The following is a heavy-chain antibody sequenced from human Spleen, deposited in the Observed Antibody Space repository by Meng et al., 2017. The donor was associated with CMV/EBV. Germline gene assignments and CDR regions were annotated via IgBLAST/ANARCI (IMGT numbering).Heavy chain of an antibody. CDR1: GYSFTSYW. V-gene: IGHV5-51*01. CDR3: ARRGTAPIAVAGSFDY. D-gene: IGHD6-19*01. CDR2: IYPGDSDT. J-gene: IGHJ4*02. Sequence: GESLKISCKGSGYSFTSYWIAWVRQMPGKGLEWMGIIYPGDSDTRYSPSFQGQVTISADKSISTAYLQWSSLKASDTAMYYCARRGTAPIAVAGSFDYWGQGTLVTVSS.